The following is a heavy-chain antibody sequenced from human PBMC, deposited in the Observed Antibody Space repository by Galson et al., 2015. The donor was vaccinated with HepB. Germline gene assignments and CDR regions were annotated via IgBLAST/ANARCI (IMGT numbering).Heavy chain of an antibody. CDR1: GGTFNNYA. J-gene: IGHJ4*02. V-gene: IGHV1-69*06. CDR2: IIPIFGTA. CDR3: AREARYYYDSSGYYVFNY. Sequence: SVKVSCKASGGTFNNYAISWVRQAPGQGLEWVGGIIPIFGTANYVQNFRGRVTITADKSTSTTYMELRSLRSEDTAVYYCAREARYYYDSSGYYVFNYWGQGTLVTVSS. D-gene: IGHD3-22*01.